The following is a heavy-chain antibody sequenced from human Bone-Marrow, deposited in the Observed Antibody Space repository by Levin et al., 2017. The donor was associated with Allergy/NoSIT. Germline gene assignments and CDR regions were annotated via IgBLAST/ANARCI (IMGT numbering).Heavy chain of an antibody. CDR2: ISSNSRYI. Sequence: GGSLRLSCEASGFNFASYTFNWVRQAPGKGLEWISSISSNSRYISYADSVKGRFTISRDNGKSSLYLQMNTLRAEDTAVYYCVRDSSSAGLRRWRYWGQGTLVTVSS. D-gene: IGHD2-2*01. CDR3: VRDSSSAGLRRWRY. CDR1: GFNFASYT. J-gene: IGHJ1*01. V-gene: IGHV3-21*06.